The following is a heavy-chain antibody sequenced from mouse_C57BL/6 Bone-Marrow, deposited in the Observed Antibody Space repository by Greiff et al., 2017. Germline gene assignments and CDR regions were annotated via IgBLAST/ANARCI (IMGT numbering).Heavy chain of an antibody. V-gene: IGHV1-64*01. J-gene: IGHJ3*01. CDR2: IHPNSCST. D-gene: IGHD1-2*01. CDR1: GYTFTSYW. Sequence: QVQLQQPGAELVKPGASVKLCCKASGYTFTSYWMHWVKQRPGQGLEWIGMIHPNSCSTNYNEKFKSKATLTVDKSSSTAYMQLSSLTSEDSAVYYCASSLRRAWFAYWGQGTLVTVSA. CDR3: ASSLRRAWFAY.